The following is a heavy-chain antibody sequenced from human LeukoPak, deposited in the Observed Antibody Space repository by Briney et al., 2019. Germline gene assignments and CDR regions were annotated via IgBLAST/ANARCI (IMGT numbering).Heavy chain of an antibody. J-gene: IGHJ4*02. V-gene: IGHV4-59*08. CDR2: IYYSGGT. D-gene: IGHD3-16*01. Sequence: PSETLSLTCTVPGGSISSYYWSWIRQPPGKGLEWIGYIYYSGGTNYNPSLKSRVTISVDTSKTRFSLKWSSMTAADTAVYYCARHVPYYYDWGSYHAPHFDYWGQGTLVTVSS. CDR3: ARHVPYYYDWGSYHAPHFDY. CDR1: GGSISSYY.